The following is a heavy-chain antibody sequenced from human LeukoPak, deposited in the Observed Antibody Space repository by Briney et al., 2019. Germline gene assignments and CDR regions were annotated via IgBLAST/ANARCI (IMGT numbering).Heavy chain of an antibody. CDR1: GFTVSSNY. Sequence: GGSLRLSCAASGFTVSSNYVSWVRQAPGKGLEWVSVIYSGGSAYYADSVKGRFTISRDNSKNTLYLQMNSLRAEDTAVYYCARDHDYGDYYFDYWGQGTLVTVSS. D-gene: IGHD4-17*01. J-gene: IGHJ4*02. CDR2: IYSGGSA. V-gene: IGHV3-53*05. CDR3: ARDHDYGDYYFDY.